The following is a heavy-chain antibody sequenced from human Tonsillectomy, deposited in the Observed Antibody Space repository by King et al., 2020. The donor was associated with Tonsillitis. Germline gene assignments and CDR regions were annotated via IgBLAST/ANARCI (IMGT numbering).Heavy chain of an antibody. D-gene: IGHD3-3*01. J-gene: IGHJ4*02. Sequence: QLQESGPGLVKPSQTLSLTCTVSGCSISSAGYYLSWIRQHPGKGLEWIGYIYYSGSTYYNPSLKSRVTISVDTSKNQFSLKLSSVTAADTAVYYFARGIRFLEWPFDCWGQGTLVTVSS. CDR1: GCSISSAGYY. CDR3: ARGIRFLEWPFDC. V-gene: IGHV4-31*03. CDR2: IYYSGST.